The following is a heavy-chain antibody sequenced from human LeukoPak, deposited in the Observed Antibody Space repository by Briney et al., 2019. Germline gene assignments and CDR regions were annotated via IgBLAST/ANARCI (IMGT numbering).Heavy chain of an antibody. CDR1: GHTFTGYY. J-gene: IGHJ5*02. D-gene: IGHD2-2*01. V-gene: IGHV1-2*02. Sequence: ASVKVSCKASGHTFTGYYMNWVRQAPGQGLEWIAWINPNSGGTNYAQQSQGRVTMTRDTSISTAYMELSRLRSDDTAVYYCARGVCSSTSCLGDGSGPQGWCDPWGQGTLVSVSS. CDR3: ARGVCSSTSCLGDGSGPQGWCDP. CDR2: INPNSGGT.